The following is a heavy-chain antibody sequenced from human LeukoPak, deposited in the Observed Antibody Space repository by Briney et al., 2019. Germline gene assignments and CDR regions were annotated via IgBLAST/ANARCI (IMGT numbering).Heavy chain of an antibody. V-gene: IGHV4-39*01. CDR3: ARVNMLTGYYSQTPSTFDS. J-gene: IGHJ4*02. CDR1: GGSISSSSYY. D-gene: IGHD3-9*01. Sequence: PSETLSLTCTVSGGSISSSSYYWGWIRQPPGKGLEWIGSIYYSGNTYYNPSLKSRVTISVDTSKNQFSLKLSSLTAADTAVYYRARVNMLTGYYSQTPSTFDSWGQGTLVTVSS. CDR2: IYYSGNT.